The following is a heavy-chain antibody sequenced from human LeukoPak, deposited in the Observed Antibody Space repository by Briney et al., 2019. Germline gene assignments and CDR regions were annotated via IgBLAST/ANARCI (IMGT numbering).Heavy chain of an antibody. CDR2: INHSGST. CDR1: GGSFSGYY. V-gene: IGHV4-34*01. Sequence: SETLSLTCAVYGGSFSGYYWSWIRQPPGKGLEWIGEINHSGSTNYNPSLKSRVTISVDTSKNQFSLKLSSVTAADTAVYSCARLLAARGLWGQGTLVTVSS. CDR3: ARLLAARGL. D-gene: IGHD6-6*01. J-gene: IGHJ4*02.